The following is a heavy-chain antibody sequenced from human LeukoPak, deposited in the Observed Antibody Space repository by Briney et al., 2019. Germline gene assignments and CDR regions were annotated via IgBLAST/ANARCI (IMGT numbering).Heavy chain of an antibody. CDR1: GGSISSGSYY. D-gene: IGHD2-21*02. Sequence: SETLSLTCTVSGGSISSGSYYWSWIRQPAGKGLEWIGRIYTSGSTKYNPSLKSRVTISVDTSKNQFSLKLSSATAADTAVYYCARIYCGGDCRGYYYHYYMDVWGKGTTVTVSS. V-gene: IGHV4-61*02. CDR3: ARIYCGGDCRGYYYHYYMDV. J-gene: IGHJ6*03. CDR2: IYTSGST.